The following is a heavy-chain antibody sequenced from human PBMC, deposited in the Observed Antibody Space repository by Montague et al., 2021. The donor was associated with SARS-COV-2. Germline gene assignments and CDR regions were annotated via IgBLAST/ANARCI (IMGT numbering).Heavy chain of an antibody. J-gene: IGHJ4*02. CDR1: GGSIRNYY. V-gene: IGHV4-59*01. CDR3: ARAQNICFIANCVNYFDL. Sequence: SETLSLTCKVSGGSIRNYYWSWIRQPPGKGLEWIGDVHYTGSTKYNPSLKTRVTLSLDTPKNHFSLRLNSVTAADTAVYYCARAQNICFIANCVNYFDLWGLGALVSVSS. CDR2: VHYTGST. D-gene: IGHD1-1*01.